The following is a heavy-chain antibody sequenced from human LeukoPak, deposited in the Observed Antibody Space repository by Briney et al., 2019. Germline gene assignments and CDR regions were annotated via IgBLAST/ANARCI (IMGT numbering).Heavy chain of an antibody. CDR3: AKQYSSSWAYYYYYYMDV. D-gene: IGHD6-13*01. J-gene: IGHJ6*03. Sequence: GGSLRLSCAASGFTFSSYGMHWVRQAPGKGLEWVAVIWYDGSNKYYADSVKGRFIISRDNSKNTLYLQMNSLRAEDTAVYYCAKQYSSSWAYYYYYYMDVWGKGTTVTVSS. CDR2: IWYDGSNK. V-gene: IGHV3-33*06. CDR1: GFTFSSYG.